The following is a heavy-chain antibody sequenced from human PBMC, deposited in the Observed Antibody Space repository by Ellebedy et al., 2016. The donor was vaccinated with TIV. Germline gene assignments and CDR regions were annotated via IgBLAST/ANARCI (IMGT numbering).Heavy chain of an antibody. CDR3: AKDPMVRGDSGV. CDR1: GFTFSGFG. CDR2: IWYDGSNA. J-gene: IGHJ6*02. V-gene: IGHV3-33*06. Sequence: GESLKISCAASGFTFSGFGIHWVRQAPGKGLEWVAIIWYDGSNAYYADSVTGRFTISRDNSKNTLYLQMNSLRAEDTAVYYWAKDPMVRGDSGVWGQGTTVTVSS. D-gene: IGHD3-10*01.